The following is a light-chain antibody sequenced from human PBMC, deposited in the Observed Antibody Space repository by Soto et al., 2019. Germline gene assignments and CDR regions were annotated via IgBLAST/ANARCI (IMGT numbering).Light chain of an antibody. V-gene: IGKV3D-15*01. CDR1: QSIRSN. Sequence: EIVMTQSPATLSVSPGERAALSCRASQSIRSNLAWYQHKPGQAXRLLIYGASTRATGIPARFSGSGSGTEFTLTISGLQSEDFAVYYCQQYNNWPAITFGRGTRLEIK. J-gene: IGKJ5*01. CDR2: GAS. CDR3: QQYNNWPAIT.